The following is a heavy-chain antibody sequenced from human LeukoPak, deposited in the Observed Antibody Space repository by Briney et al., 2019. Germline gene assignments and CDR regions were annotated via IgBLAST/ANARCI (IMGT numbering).Heavy chain of an antibody. V-gene: IGHV1-46*01. D-gene: IGHD3-22*01. CDR1: GYTFTSYY. Sequence: GASVKVSFKASGYTFTSYYIHWVRQAPGQGLEWMGIINPNHGTTTYPQKFQGRVTMTRDTSTSTVYMELSSLRSEDTALYYCARGDVLDRSVYNWFDPWGQGTLVIVSS. CDR3: ARGDVLDRSVYNWFDP. J-gene: IGHJ5*02. CDR2: INPNHGTT.